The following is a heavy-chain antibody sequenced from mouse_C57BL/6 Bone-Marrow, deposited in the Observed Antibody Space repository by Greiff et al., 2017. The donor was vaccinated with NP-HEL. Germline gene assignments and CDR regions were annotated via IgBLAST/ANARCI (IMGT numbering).Heavy chain of an antibody. V-gene: IGHV1-81*01. CDR3: AKFITTVVYWYFDV. Sequence: QVHVKQSGAELARPGASVKLSCKASGYTFTSYGISWVKQRTGQGLEWIGEIYPRSGNTYYNEKFKGKATLTADKSSSTAYMELRSLTSEDSAVYFCAKFITTVVYWYFDVWGTGTTVTVSS. CDR2: IYPRSGNT. CDR1: GYTFTSYG. J-gene: IGHJ1*03. D-gene: IGHD1-1*01.